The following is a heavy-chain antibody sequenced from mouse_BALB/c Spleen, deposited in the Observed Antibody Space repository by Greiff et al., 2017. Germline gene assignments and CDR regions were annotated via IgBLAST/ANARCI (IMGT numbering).Heavy chain of an antibody. CDR2: ISYDGSN. CDR3: ASVHDGYDAMDY. J-gene: IGHJ4*01. CDR1: GYSITSSYY. D-gene: IGHD2-3*01. Sequence: EVKLVESGPGLVKPSQSLSLTCSVTGYSITSSYYWCWIRQFPGNILEWMGYISYDGSNNYNPSLKNRTSITRDTSKNQCFLMLNSVTTEDTATYYCASVHDGYDAMDYWGQGTSVTVSS. V-gene: IGHV3-6*02.